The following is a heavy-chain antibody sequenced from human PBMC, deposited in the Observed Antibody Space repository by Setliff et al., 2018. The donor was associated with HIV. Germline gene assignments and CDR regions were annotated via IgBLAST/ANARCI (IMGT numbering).Heavy chain of an antibody. CDR3: ARHRDPPGTSWIFYYYYMDL. CDR2: IYSSGST. J-gene: IGHJ6*03. D-gene: IGHD6-13*01. V-gene: IGHV4-4*07. CDR1: GGSISSHY. Sequence: SETLSLTCNVSGGSISSHYWSWIRQPAGKGLEWIGRIYSSGSTNYNPSLKSRVTISVDNSKNQLSLRLTSVTAADTGVYYCARHRDPPGTSWIFYYYYMDLWGGGTTVTVSS.